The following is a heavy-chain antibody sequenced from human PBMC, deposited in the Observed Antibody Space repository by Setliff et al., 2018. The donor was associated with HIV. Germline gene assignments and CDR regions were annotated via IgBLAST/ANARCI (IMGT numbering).Heavy chain of an antibody. CDR3: VKDEEYIGVVSATMNMPGYYHYYYMDV. CDR1: EFTFNIYA. CDR2: ISGSRGST. Sequence: GGSLRLSCAASEFTFNIYAMSWVRQAPGKGLEWVSAISGSRGSTFYADSVKGRFTISRDNSKNTLYLQMNSLRVEDTAVYYCVKDEEYIGVVSATMNMPGYYHYYYMDVWGKGSTVTVSS. D-gene: IGHD2-2*01. V-gene: IGHV3-23*01. J-gene: IGHJ6*03.